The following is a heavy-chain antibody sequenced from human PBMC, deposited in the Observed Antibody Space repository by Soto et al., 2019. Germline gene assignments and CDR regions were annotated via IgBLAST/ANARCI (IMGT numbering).Heavy chain of an antibody. CDR1: GGTFSSYA. J-gene: IGHJ6*02. CDR3: ARMSCSSTSCYSAYYYYGMDV. V-gene: IGHV1-69*01. CDR2: IIPIFGTA. D-gene: IGHD2-2*01. Sequence: QVQLVQSGAEVKKPGSSMKVSCKASGGTFSSYAISWVRQAPGQGLEWMGGIIPIFGTANYAQKFQGRVTITADESTSTAYMELSSLRSEDTAVYYCARMSCSSTSCYSAYYYYGMDVWGQGTTVTVSS.